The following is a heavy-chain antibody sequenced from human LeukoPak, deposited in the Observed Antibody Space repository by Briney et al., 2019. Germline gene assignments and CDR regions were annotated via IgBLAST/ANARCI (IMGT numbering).Heavy chain of an antibody. CDR1: GFTVSSNY. CDR2: IYSGGST. CDR3: AREGIQVTRDAFDI. J-gene: IGHJ3*02. V-gene: IGHV3-66*01. D-gene: IGHD2-21*02. Sequence: GGSLRLSCAASGFTVSSNYMSWVRQAPGKGLEWVSVIYSGGSTYYADSVKGRFTISRDNSKNTLYLQMNSLRAEDTAVYYCAREGIQVTRDAFDIWGQGTMVTVSS.